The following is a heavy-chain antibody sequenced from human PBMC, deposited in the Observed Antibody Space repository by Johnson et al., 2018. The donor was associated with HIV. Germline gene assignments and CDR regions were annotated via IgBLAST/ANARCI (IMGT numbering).Heavy chain of an antibody. D-gene: IGHD7-27*01. Sequence: QVQLVESGGGVVQPGRSMRLSCAASGLNFSDYSMHWVRQAPGKGLEWVAIISFDGGTKYYTDSVKGRFTISRDNSKKTLYLQMNSLKAEDTAVYYCAKSPLGRLREGAFDIWGQGTMVTVSS. CDR1: GLNFSDYS. CDR2: ISFDGGTK. CDR3: AKSPLGRLREGAFDI. V-gene: IGHV3-30*18. J-gene: IGHJ3*02.